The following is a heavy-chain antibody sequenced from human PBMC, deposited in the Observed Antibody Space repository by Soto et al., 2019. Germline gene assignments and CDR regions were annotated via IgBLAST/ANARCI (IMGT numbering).Heavy chain of an antibody. J-gene: IGHJ4*02. Sequence: SVKVSCKASGGPFSSYAISWVRQAPGQGLEWMGGIIPIFGTANYAQKFQGRVTITADESTSTAYMELSSLRSEDTAVYYCARARGYPPGAAAGPYYFDYWGQGTLVTVPQ. CDR1: GGPFSSYA. CDR3: ARARGYPPGAAAGPYYFDY. D-gene: IGHD6-13*01. CDR2: IIPIFGTA. V-gene: IGHV1-69*13.